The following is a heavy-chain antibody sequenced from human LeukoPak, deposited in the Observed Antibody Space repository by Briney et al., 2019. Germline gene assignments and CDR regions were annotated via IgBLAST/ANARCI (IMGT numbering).Heavy chain of an antibody. J-gene: IGHJ4*02. Sequence: PSETLSLTCTVSGGSISSGGYYWSWIRQPPGKGLEWIGYIYHSGSTYYNPPLKSRVTISVDRSKNQFSLKLSSVTAADTAVYYCAREEGISGGPFDYWGQGTLVTVSS. D-gene: IGHD3-16*01. CDR2: IYHSGST. CDR3: AREEGISGGPFDY. CDR1: GGSISSGGYY. V-gene: IGHV4-30-2*01.